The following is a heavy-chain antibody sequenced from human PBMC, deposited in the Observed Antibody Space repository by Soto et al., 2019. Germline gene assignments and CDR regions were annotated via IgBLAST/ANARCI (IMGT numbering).Heavy chain of an antibody. V-gene: IGHV1-69*01. CDR2: ITPVFGTA. Sequence: QVQLVQSGAEVKNPGSSVKVSCKASADTFNSYSLSWLRQAPGQRLEWMGGITPVFGTADYAQSFEDRLTITADDSTSTVYMELSSLRSDDTAVYYCARSLEGTTVTNWFDPWGQGALVTVSS. J-gene: IGHJ5*02. CDR1: ADTFNSYS. CDR3: ARSLEGTTVTNWFDP. D-gene: IGHD4-17*01.